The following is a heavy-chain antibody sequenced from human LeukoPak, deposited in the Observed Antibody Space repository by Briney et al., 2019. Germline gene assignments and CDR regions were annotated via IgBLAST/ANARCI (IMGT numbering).Heavy chain of an antibody. J-gene: IGHJ4*02. D-gene: IGHD3-10*01. CDR1: GGSMSSYY. CDR2: IYYSGST. V-gene: IGHV4-59*01. CDR3: ARDSGSYYSTEYYFDY. Sequence: SETLSLTCTVSGGSMSSYYWDWIRHPPGQGLEWIGYIYYSGSTNYNPSLKSRVTISVDPSKNQFSLKVSSVTAADTAVYYCARDSGSYYSTEYYFDYWGQGNLVSVSS.